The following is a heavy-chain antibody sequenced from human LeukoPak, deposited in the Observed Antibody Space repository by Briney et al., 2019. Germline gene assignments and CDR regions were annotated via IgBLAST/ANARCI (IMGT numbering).Heavy chain of an antibody. J-gene: IGHJ4*02. CDR1: GFTFSSYA. D-gene: IGHD2-15*01. CDR3: AKGPARYCSGGSCYGDY. CDR2: ISGSGGST. Sequence: GGPLRLSCAASGFTFSSYAMSWVRQAPGKGLEWVSAISGSGGSTYYADSVKGRFTISRDNSKNTLYLQMNSLRAEDTAVYYCAKGPARYCSGGSCYGDYWGQGTLVTVSS. V-gene: IGHV3-23*01.